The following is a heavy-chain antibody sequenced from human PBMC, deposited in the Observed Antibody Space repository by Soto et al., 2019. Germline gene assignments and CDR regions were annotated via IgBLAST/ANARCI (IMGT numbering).Heavy chain of an antibody. D-gene: IGHD2-21*02. J-gene: IGHJ4*02. Sequence: QVQLQESGPGLVRPSETLSLPCTVSSGSISSYYWLWLRQSPGPGLEWIGYTDSSGNTTYNPSLKSRVTTSGDTSKNQLCRRLSAVTAADTAVNDCARAGGDPRYYLDYWGQGTLVTVSS. CDR3: ARAGGDPRYYLDY. CDR1: SGSISSYY. V-gene: IGHV4-59*08. CDR2: TDSSGNT.